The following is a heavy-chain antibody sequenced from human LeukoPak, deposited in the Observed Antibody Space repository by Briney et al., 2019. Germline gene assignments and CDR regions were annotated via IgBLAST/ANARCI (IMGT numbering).Heavy chain of an antibody. J-gene: IGHJ4*02. Sequence: GGSLRLSCVASGFAFRNYWMYWVRQGPGKGLVWLSRINPDGSTTTYADSVKGRSTISRDNAKNSLYLQMNSLRAEDTALYYCAKGVATISAPIDYWGQGTLVTVSS. D-gene: IGHD5-12*01. CDR2: INPDGSTT. CDR1: GFAFRNYW. CDR3: AKGVATISAPIDY. V-gene: IGHV3-74*01.